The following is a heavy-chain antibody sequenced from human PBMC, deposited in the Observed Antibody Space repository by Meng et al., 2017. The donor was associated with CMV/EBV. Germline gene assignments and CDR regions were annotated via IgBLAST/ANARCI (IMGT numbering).Heavy chain of an antibody. D-gene: IGHD2-21*02. V-gene: IGHV1-46*01. Sequence: QVRLLNFGAEGKKPGSSVKVSSKASEYTFTSDYMHWGRQAPGQGLEWRGIINPSGGSTSYAQKFQGRVTMTRDTSTSTVYMELSSLRSEDTAVYYCARTAQGRNWFDPWGQGTLVTASS. J-gene: IGHJ5*02. CDR1: EYTFTSDY. CDR2: INPSGGST. CDR3: ARTAQGRNWFDP.